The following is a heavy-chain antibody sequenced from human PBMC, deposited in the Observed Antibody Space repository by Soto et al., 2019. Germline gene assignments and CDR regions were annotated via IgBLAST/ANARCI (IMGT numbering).Heavy chain of an antibody. CDR1: GYTFTGYY. D-gene: IGHD3-10*01. CDR3: ARLSYYGLGSYRLIYYCYMDV. Sequence: ASVKVSCKASGYTFTGYYMHWVLQAPGQGLEWMGWISANSGDTNYAQKLQGRVTMTRDTSISTAYMELRSLRSDDTAVYYCARLSYYGLGSYRLIYYCYMDVWGKGTSVTVSS. V-gene: IGHV1-2*02. J-gene: IGHJ6*03. CDR2: ISANSGDT.